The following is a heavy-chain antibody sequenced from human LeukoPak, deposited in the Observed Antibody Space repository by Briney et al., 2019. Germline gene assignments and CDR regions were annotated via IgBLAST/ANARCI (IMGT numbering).Heavy chain of an antibody. J-gene: IGHJ4*02. D-gene: IGHD6-25*01. CDR3: ARTTSFTASGYDY. CDR2: MNPNNGDS. Sequence: ASVKVSCMASGYTFTNYHINWVRQATGQGLEWMGWMNPNNGDSGYAQKFQGRVTITRDTSISTSYMELRSLRSDGTAVYFCARTTSFTASGYDYWGQGTLVTVSS. CDR1: GYTFTNYH. V-gene: IGHV1-8*03.